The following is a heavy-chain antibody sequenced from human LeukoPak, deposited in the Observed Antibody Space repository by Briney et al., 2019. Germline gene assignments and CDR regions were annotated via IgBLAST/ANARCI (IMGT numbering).Heavy chain of an antibody. V-gene: IGHV3-21*04. CDR1: GFTFSSYS. J-gene: IGHJ4*02. CDR2: ISTSSSYI. Sequence: AGGSLRVSCAASGFTFSSYSMSWVRQAPGKGLEWVSFISTSSSYIYYADSVKGRFTISRDNSKNTLYLQMNSLRAEDTAVYYCAKVPLVTAFKYFDYWGQGTLVTVSS. D-gene: IGHD2-21*02. CDR3: AKVPLVTAFKYFDY.